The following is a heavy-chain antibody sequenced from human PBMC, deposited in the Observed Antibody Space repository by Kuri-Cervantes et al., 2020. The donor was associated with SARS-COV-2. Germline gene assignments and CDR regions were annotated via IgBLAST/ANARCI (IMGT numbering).Heavy chain of an antibody. Sequence: SETLSLTCYVYAGTFSAYCWSWIRQPPGKGLEWIGEIIHGGSTDYNPSLKSRVTISVDTSKNQFSLKLSSVTAADTAVYYCARPGGFLDVWGKGTTVTVSS. D-gene: IGHD4-23*01. V-gene: IGHV4-34*12. J-gene: IGHJ6*04. CDR1: AGTFSAYC. CDR3: ARPGGFLDV. CDR2: IIHGGST.